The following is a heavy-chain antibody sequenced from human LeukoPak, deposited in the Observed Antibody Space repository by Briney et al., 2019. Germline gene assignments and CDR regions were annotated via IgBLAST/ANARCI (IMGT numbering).Heavy chain of an antibody. D-gene: IGHD3-22*01. V-gene: IGHV4-59*01. J-gene: IGHJ4*02. CDR2: IYYSGST. Sequence: SETLSLTCPVSGGSISSYYWSWIRQPPGKGLEWIAYIYYSGSTNYNPSLKSRVTISVDTSKNQFSLKLSSVTAADTAVYYCARYYDSSGNHDYWGQGTLVTVSS. CDR3: ARYYDSSGNHDY. CDR1: GGSISSYY.